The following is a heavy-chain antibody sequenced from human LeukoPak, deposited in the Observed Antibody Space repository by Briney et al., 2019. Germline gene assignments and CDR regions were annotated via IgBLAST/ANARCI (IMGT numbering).Heavy chain of an antibody. CDR1: GYTFTSYA. CDR3: ARGRDIVVVVAAKRGYFDY. J-gene: IGHJ4*02. V-gene: IGHV1-3*01. D-gene: IGHD2-15*01. Sequence: ASVKVSCKASGYTFTSYAMHWVRQAPGQRLEWMGWINAGNGNTKYSQKFQGRVTITRDTSASTVYMELSSLRSEDTAVYYCARGRDIVVVVAAKRGYFDYWGQGTLVTVSS. CDR2: INAGNGNT.